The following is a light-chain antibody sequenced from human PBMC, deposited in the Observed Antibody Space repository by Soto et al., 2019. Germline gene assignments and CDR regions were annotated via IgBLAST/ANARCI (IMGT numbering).Light chain of an antibody. V-gene: IGKV3-15*01. CDR1: QSVGTN. CDR2: AAS. Sequence: EIVMTQSPGTLSALPGHSATLPCRASQSVGTNLAWYQQKPGQAPRLLIYAASTRATGVPVRFSGSGSGTEFTLTISSLQSEDFAVYYCQQYNKWPPVTFGGGTKVDIK. J-gene: IGKJ4*01. CDR3: QQYNKWPPVT.